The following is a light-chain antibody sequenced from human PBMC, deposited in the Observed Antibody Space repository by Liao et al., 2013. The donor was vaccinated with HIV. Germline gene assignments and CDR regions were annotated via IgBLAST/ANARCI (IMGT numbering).Light chain of an antibody. CDR3: QVWDSSSDHLYV. CDR2: YDS. Sequence: SYVLTQPPSVSVAPGQTARITCGGNNIGSKSVHWYQQKPGQAPVLVIYYDSDRPSGIPERFSGSNSGNTATLTISRVEAGDAADYYCQVWDSSSDHLYVFGSGTKVTVL. J-gene: IGLJ1*01. CDR1: NIGSKS. V-gene: IGLV3-21*01.